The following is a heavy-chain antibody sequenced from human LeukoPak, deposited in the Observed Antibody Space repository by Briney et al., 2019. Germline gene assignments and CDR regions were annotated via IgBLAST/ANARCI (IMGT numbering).Heavy chain of an antibody. V-gene: IGHV3-23*01. J-gene: IGHJ4*02. Sequence: PGGSLRLFCAASGFTFSSYAMSWVRQAPGEGLEWVSAISDSGGSTYYTDSVKGRFTISKDNSKNTLYLQMNSLRAEDTAVYYCASILLWYVYDYWGQGTMVTVSS. CDR3: ASILLWYVYDY. CDR1: GFTFSSYA. CDR2: ISDSGGST. D-gene: IGHD3-10*01.